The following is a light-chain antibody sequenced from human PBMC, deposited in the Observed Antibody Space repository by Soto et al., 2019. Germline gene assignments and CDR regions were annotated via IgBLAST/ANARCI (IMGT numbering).Light chain of an antibody. J-gene: IGLJ1*01. CDR2: EVS. CDR3: SSYTSSTSFYV. V-gene: IGLV2-14*01. Sequence: QSALTQPASVSGSPGQSITISCTGTSSDVGGYNHVSWYQQHPGKAPKLMIYEVSNRPSGVSNRFSGSKSGNTASLTISGLQAEDEADYYCSSYTSSTSFYVFGTGTKLTVL. CDR1: SSDVGGYNH.